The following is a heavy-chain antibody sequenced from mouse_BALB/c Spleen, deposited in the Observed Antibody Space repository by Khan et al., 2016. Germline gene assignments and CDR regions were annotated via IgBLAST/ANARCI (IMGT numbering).Heavy chain of an antibody. D-gene: IGHD2-4*01. J-gene: IGHJ3*01. CDR2: INPKTGYT. CDR3: ARWDMITTFAY. CDR1: GYTFTSYW. V-gene: IGHV1-7*01. Sequence: QVQLQQSGAELAKPGASVKMSCKASGYTFTSYWMHWVKQRPGQGLEWIGYINPKTGYTEFIQKFKDKATLTADKSSSTVYMQLSSLTSEDSAVYYCARWDMITTFAYWGQGTLVTVSA.